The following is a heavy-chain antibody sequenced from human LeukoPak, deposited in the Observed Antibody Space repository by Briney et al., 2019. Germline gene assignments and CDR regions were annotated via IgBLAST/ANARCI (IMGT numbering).Heavy chain of an antibody. J-gene: IGHJ4*02. CDR1: GFSFEGYT. Sequence: GGSLRLSCAASGFSFEGYTMHWVRQIPGKGLEWVSLISWDGGSTYHADSVRGRFTMSRDNSKNSLYLQMSSLTTEDTALYYCAKDSGYYYDNSGYSLDHWGQGTLVTVSS. CDR2: ISWDGGST. D-gene: IGHD3-22*01. CDR3: AKDSGYYYDNSGYSLDH. V-gene: IGHV3-43*01.